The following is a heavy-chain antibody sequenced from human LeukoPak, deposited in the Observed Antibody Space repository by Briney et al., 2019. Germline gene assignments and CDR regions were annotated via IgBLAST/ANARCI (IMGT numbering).Heavy chain of an antibody. Sequence: SVKVSCKASGGTFTSYAISWVRQAPGQGLEWMGRIIPIFGIANYAQKFQGRVTITADKSTSTAYMELSSLRSEDTAVYYCARSCSGGSCYWKFDPWGQGTLVTASS. V-gene: IGHV1-69*04. CDR1: GGTFTSYA. CDR2: IIPIFGIA. J-gene: IGHJ5*02. CDR3: ARSCSGGSCYWKFDP. D-gene: IGHD2-15*01.